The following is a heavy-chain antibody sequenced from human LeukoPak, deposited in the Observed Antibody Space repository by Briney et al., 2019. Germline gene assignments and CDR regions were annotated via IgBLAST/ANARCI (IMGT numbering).Heavy chain of an antibody. CDR2: IYHSGST. V-gene: IGHV4-39*07. CDR3: ARDWVPATAIHLNWFDP. Sequence: SETLSLTCTVSGASIDTRNSYWGWIRQPPGRGLEWIGTIYHSGSTNYNPSLKSRVTISVDTSKNQFSLKLSSVTAADTAVYYCARDWVPATAIHLNWFDPWGQGTLVTVSS. J-gene: IGHJ5*02. CDR1: GASIDTRNSY. D-gene: IGHD2-21*02.